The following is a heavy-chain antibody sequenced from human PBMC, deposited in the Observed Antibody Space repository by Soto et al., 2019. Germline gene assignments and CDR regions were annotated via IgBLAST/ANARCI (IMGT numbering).Heavy chain of an antibody. J-gene: IGHJ6*03. D-gene: IGHD3-3*01. Sequence: ASVKVSCKASGYTFTSYGISWVRQAPGQGLEWMGWISAYNGNTNYAQKLQGRVTMTTDTSTSTAYMELRSLRSDDTAVYYCAREYYDFRSGYSPGPYYYYMDVWGKGTTVTVSS. CDR2: ISAYNGNT. V-gene: IGHV1-18*01. CDR3: AREYYDFRSGYSPGPYYYYMDV. CDR1: GYTFTSYG.